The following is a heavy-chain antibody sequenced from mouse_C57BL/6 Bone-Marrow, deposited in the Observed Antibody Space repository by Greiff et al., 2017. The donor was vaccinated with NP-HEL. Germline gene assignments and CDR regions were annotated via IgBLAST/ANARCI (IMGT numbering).Heavy chain of an antibody. CDR3: ARGGYYGSSYVGYFDY. V-gene: IGHV1-26*01. Sequence: VQLQQSGPELVKPGASVKISCKASGYTFTDYYMNWVKQSHGKSLEWIGDINPNNGGTSYNQKFKGKATLTVDKSSSTAYMELRSLTSEDSAVYYCARGGYYGSSYVGYFDYWGQGTTLTVSS. D-gene: IGHD1-1*01. CDR2: INPNNGGT. J-gene: IGHJ2*01. CDR1: GYTFTDYY.